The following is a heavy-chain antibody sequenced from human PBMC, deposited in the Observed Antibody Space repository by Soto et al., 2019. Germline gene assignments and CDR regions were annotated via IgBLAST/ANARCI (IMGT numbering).Heavy chain of an antibody. CDR1: CYTLSSYG. J-gene: IGHJ5*02. V-gene: IGHV1-18*01. CDR2: ISAYNGNT. CDR3: ARVAPTLDYNWLDP. D-gene: IGHD3-9*01. Sequence: APVKVSCKASCYTLSSYGISWVRQAPGQGLEWMGWISAYNGNTNYAQKLQGRVTMTTDTSTSTAYMELRSLRSDDTAVYYCARVAPTLDYNWLDPWGQGTLVTVSS.